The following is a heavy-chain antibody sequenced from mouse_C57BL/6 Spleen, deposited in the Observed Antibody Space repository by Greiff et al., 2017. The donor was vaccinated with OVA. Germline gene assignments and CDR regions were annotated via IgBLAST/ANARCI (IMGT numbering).Heavy chain of an antibody. J-gene: IGHJ2*01. CDR3: ARESNYGPFDY. D-gene: IGHD2-5*01. Sequence: QVQLQQPGAELVRPGSSVKLSCKASGYTFTSYWMHWVKQRPIQGLEWIGNIDPSDSETHYNQKFKDKATLTVDKSPSTAYMQLSSLTSEDSAVYYCARESNYGPFDYWGQGTTLTVSS. CDR1: GYTFTSYW. V-gene: IGHV1-52*01. CDR2: IDPSDSET.